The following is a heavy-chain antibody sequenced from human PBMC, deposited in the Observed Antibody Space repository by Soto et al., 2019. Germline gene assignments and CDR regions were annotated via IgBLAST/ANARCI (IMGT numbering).Heavy chain of an antibody. D-gene: IGHD2-8*01. Sequence: SVKVSCKASGYTFTSYDINWVRQATGQGLEWMGWMNPNSGKTGYAQKFQGRVTMTRNTSISTAYMELSSLRSEDTAVYYCARVIVPLEHYYYMDVWGKGTTVTVSS. CDR2: MNPNSGKT. V-gene: IGHV1-8*01. J-gene: IGHJ6*03. CDR3: ARVIVPLEHYYYMDV. CDR1: GYTFTSYD.